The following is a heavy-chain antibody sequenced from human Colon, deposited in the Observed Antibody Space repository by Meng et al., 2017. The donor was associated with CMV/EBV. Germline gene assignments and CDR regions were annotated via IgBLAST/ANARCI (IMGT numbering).Heavy chain of an antibody. D-gene: IGHD3-16*01. CDR3: ARGGGGTGIDY. J-gene: IGHJ4*02. V-gene: IGHV1-69*02. Sequence: SCKGSGGTFGSFTINWVRQGPGQGLEWMGRITPILGVANSAQKLQGRVTITADKRTNTAYMELSRLISEDTGVYYCARGGGGTGIDYWGRGTLVTVSS. CDR2: ITPILGVA. CDR1: GGTFGSFT.